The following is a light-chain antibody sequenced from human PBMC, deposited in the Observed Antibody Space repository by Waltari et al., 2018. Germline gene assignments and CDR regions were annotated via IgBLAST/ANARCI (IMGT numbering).Light chain of an antibody. J-gene: IGKJ4*01. CDR3: QQYFSVPLT. V-gene: IGKV1-NL1*01. Sequence: IQMTQSPSSLSGFVGDRVTISCRASQDITNALAGYQHKLGRAPKLLIYATAKLEGWVAARFSCRGSGTTYTLTIDSLQSDDSASYFCQQYFSVPLTFGGGSKIEI. CDR1: QDITNA. CDR2: ATA.